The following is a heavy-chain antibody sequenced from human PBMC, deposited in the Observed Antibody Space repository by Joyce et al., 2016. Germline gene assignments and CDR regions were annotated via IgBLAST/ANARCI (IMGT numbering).Heavy chain of an antibody. J-gene: IGHJ6*02. CDR1: GFSVSTGYC. CDR2: GFHSGSV. V-gene: IGHV4-38-2*01. D-gene: IGHD1-7*01. CDR3: SGVHTFPAVLQSSGLYSLSMDV. Sequence: QVRLQESGPGLVKPSETLSCTCDVSGFSVSTGYCWGWIRRPPGKGLEWIGIGFHSGSVSANPALKSRVTVSVDTSKNQCSLTRTSVTVSWNSGALTSGVHTFPAVLQSSGLYSLSMDVLGQGTTVTVSS.